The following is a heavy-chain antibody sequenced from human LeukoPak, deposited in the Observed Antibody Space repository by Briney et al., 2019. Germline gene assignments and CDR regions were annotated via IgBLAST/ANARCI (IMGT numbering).Heavy chain of an antibody. D-gene: IGHD6-6*01. V-gene: IGHV3-23*01. Sequence: GGSLRLSCAASGFSFSTYGMTWVRQAPGKGLEWVSTLSGGTYYADSVKGRFTISRDNSKNTLYLQMDSLRAEDTAIYYCARDVFESYSSSSGYYYYMDVWGKGTTVTVSS. CDR2: LSGGT. CDR3: ARDVFESYSSSSGYYYYMDV. CDR1: GFSFSTYG. J-gene: IGHJ6*03.